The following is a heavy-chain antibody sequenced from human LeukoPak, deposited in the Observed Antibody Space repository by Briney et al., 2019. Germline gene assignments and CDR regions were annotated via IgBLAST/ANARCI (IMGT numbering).Heavy chain of an antibody. CDR2: IWYDGSNK. D-gene: IGHD3-3*01. CDR1: GFTFSSYG. V-gene: IGHV3-30*19. CDR3: ARGSTYYDFWSGLSNYGMDV. Sequence: GGSLRLSCAASGFTFSSYGMHWVRQAPGKGLEWVAVIWYDGSNKYYADSVKGRFTISRDNSKNTLYLQMNSLRAEDTAVYYCARGSTYYDFWSGLSNYGMDVWGQGTTVTVSS. J-gene: IGHJ6*02.